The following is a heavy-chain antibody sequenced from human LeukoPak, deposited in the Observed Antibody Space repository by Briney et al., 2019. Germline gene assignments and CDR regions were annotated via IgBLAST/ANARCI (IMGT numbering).Heavy chain of an antibody. D-gene: IGHD2-2*02. CDR1: GYTFNSYD. CDR2: MNPNSGNT. J-gene: IGHJ4*02. Sequence: ASEPVSCKASGYTFNSYDINWVRQAPGQGLEWMGWMNPNSGNTGYAQKFQGRVTMTRNTSISTAYMELSSLRSEGTAVYYCARGIGYCSSTSCYTDYWGQGTLVTVSS. CDR3: ARGIGYCSSTSCYTDY. V-gene: IGHV1-8*01.